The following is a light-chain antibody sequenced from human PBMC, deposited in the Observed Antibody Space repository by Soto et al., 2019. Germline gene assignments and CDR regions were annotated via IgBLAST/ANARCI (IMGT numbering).Light chain of an antibody. CDR1: ETVAGSY. Sequence: EIVLTQSPGTLSLSPGERATLSCRASETVAGSYLAWYQQKPGQAPRLLIHGASTRATGIADRFSGSGSGTDFTLTISSLEPEDFAVYYCQQRSNWPQITFGQGTRLEIK. J-gene: IGKJ5*01. CDR2: GAS. V-gene: IGKV3D-20*02. CDR3: QQRSNWPQIT.